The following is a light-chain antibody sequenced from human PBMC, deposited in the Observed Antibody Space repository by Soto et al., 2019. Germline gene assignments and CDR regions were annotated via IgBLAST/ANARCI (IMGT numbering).Light chain of an antibody. CDR1: QSVSSTY. J-gene: IGKJ2*01. V-gene: IGKV3-20*01. CDR2: GAS. CDR3: QQYGGSHPYT. Sequence: EIVLTQSPGTLSLSPGERATLSCRASQSVSSTYLAWYQHKPGQAPRLLIYGASSRATGIPDRFSGSGSGTDFTLTISRLEPEDFAVYYCQQYGGSHPYTFGQGTKLEIK.